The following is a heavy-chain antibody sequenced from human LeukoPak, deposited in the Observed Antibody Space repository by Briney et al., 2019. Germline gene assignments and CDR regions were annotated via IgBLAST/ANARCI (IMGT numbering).Heavy chain of an antibody. CDR2: IYYSGST. Sequence: SETLSLTCTVSGGSINRRYWSWIRQPPGKGLEWIGYIYYSGSTNYNPSLKSRVTISVDKFKNQFSLKLSSVTAADTAVYYCARETPLRITWGQGTLVTVSS. CDR3: ARETPLRIT. V-gene: IGHV4-59*11. J-gene: IGHJ4*02. D-gene: IGHD3-3*01. CDR1: GGSINRRY.